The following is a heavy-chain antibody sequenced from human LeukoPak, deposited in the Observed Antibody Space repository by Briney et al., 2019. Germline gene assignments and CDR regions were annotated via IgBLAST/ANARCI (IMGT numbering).Heavy chain of an antibody. J-gene: IGHJ4*02. V-gene: IGHV3-23*01. CDR3: AKLATRLAARPNFDN. CDR1: GFTFNNYA. D-gene: IGHD6-6*01. CDR2: ISGSGSST. Sequence: PGGSLRLSCAASGFTFNNYAMTWVRQPPGKGLEWVSAISGSGSSTYYADSVKGRFTISRDTSKNSLYLQMDSLRADDTAVYYCAKLATRLAARPNFDNWGLGTLVAVSS.